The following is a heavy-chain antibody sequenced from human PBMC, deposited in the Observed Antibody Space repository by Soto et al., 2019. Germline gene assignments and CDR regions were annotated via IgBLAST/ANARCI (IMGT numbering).Heavy chain of an antibody. CDR1: GVSFIGYV. Sequence: PSETLSLTCAVYGVSFIGYVWSWILQPPGKGLEWIGEINHSGSTNYIPSLKSRVTISVDTSKNQFSLKLSSVTAADTAVYYCARGCFHLVELSFNYLDFWCQGTLVTVSS. CDR2: INHSGST. J-gene: IGHJ4*02. V-gene: IGHV4-34*01. CDR3: ARGCFHLVELSFNYLDF. D-gene: IGHD3-16*02.